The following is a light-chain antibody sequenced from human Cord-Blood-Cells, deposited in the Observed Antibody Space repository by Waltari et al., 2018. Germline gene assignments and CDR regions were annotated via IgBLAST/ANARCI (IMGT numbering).Light chain of an antibody. CDR1: QSVSSY. CDR3: QQRSNWPPWT. Sequence: IVFTQSPPTLSLSPGERATLSCRASQSVSSYLAWYQQKPGQAPRLLIYDASNRATGIPARFSGSGCGTDFTLTISSLEPEDLAVYYCQQRSNWPPWTFGQGTKVEIK. CDR2: DAS. V-gene: IGKV3-11*01. J-gene: IGKJ1*01.